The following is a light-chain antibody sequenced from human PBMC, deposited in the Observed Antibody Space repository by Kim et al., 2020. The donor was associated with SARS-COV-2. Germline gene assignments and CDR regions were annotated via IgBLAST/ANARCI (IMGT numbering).Light chain of an antibody. J-gene: IGLJ2*01. CDR1: KLGDKY. CDR3: QAWDSRTVV. V-gene: IGLV3-1*01. CDR2: QDS. Sequence: ESPGQTASITCSGDKLGDKYACWYQQKPGQSPVVVIHQDSKRPSGIPERFSGSNSGNTATLTISGTQAMDEADYYCQAWDSRTVVFGGGTKLTVL.